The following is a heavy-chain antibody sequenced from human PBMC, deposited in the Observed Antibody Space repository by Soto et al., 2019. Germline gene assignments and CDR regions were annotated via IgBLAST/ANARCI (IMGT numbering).Heavy chain of an antibody. D-gene: IGHD2-8*02. CDR2: IIPIFGTA. Sequence: GASVKVSCKASGGTFSSYAISWVRQAPGQGLEWMGGIIPIFGTANYAQKFQGRVTITADESTSTAYMELSSLRSEDTAVHYCARDLVADQNWFDPWGQGTLVTVSS. J-gene: IGHJ5*02. CDR1: GGTFSSYA. CDR3: ARDLVADQNWFDP. V-gene: IGHV1-69*13.